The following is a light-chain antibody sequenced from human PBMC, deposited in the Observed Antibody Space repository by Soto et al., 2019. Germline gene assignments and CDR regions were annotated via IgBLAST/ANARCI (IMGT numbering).Light chain of an antibody. CDR2: TAS. Sequence: QMTQSPSSLSASVGDNVTITCRASQTIRKYLNWYQQKPPKAPKLLIYTASRLHSGVPSRFSGSGSGTDFTLTISSLQPEDFATYFCQHGYSTPLTFGGGTKVDIK. CDR3: QHGYSTPLT. CDR1: QTIRKY. J-gene: IGKJ4*01. V-gene: IGKV1-39*01.